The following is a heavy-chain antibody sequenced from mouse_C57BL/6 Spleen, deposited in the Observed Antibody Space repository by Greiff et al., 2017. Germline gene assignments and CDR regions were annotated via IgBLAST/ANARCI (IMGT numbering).Heavy chain of an antibody. J-gene: IGHJ2*01. CDR2: IYPGSGNT. CDR3: ARALYLLLLGYFDY. CDR1: GYTFTDYY. Sequence: QVQLQQSGAELVRPGASVKLSCKASGYTFTDYYINWVKQRPGQGLEWIARIYPGSGNTYYNEKFKGKATLTAEKSSSTAYMQLSSLTSEDSAVYFCARALYLLLLGYFDYWGQGTTLTVSS. V-gene: IGHV1-76*01. D-gene: IGHD1-1*01.